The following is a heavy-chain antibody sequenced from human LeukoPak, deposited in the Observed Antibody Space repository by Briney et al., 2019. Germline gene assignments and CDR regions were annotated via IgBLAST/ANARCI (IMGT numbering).Heavy chain of an antibody. Sequence: GGSLRLSCAASGFTFSSYEMNWVRQAPGKGLEWVSYISSSGSTIYYADSVKGRFTISRDNAKNSLYLQMNSLRAEDTAVYYCARERENGVDYWGQGTLVTVSS. V-gene: IGHV3-48*03. J-gene: IGHJ4*02. CDR3: ARERENGVDY. CDR1: GFTFSSYE. CDR2: ISSSGSTI. D-gene: IGHD4-17*01.